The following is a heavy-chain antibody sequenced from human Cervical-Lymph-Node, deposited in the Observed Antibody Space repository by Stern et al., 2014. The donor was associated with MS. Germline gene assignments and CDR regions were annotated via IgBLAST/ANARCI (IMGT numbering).Heavy chain of an antibody. D-gene: IGHD6-13*01. V-gene: IGHV3-21*01. Sequence: EVQLVQSGGGLVKPGGSLRLSCVASGFTFSDYYMNWVRQAPGKGLEWVSSISTTTSYIFYADSVKGRFTISRDNAKNSLYLQMNSLRAEDTAVYYCARDSSSSWNPYFDYWGQGTLVTVSS. CDR3: ARDSSSSWNPYFDY. CDR1: GFTFSDYY. CDR2: ISTTTSYI. J-gene: IGHJ4*02.